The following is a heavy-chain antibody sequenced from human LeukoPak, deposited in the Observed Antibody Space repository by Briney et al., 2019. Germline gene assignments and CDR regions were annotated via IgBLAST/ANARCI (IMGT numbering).Heavy chain of an antibody. D-gene: IGHD2-15*01. CDR3: TRDHCSYINCYEDYYYGMDV. CDR1: GYTFTGYC. J-gene: IGHJ6*02. Sequence: AASVKVSCKASGYTFTGYCMHWVRQAPGQGLEWMGWINADTGATDIAQKFQGRLAMTRDTAISAAYMELNRLRSDDTAVYFCTRDHCSYINCYEDYYYGMDVWGQGTTVTVSS. CDR2: INADTGAT. V-gene: IGHV1-2*02.